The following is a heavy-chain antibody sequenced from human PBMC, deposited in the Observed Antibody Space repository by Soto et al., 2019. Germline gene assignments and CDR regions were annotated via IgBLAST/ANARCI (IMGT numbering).Heavy chain of an antibody. CDR2: IYYSGST. D-gene: IGHD3-10*01. CDR1: GGSISSSSYY. J-gene: IGHJ4*02. Sequence: SETLSLTCTVSGGSISSSSYYWGWIRQPPGKGLEWIGSIYYSGSTYYNPSLKSRVTISVDTSKNQFSLKLSSVTAADTAVYYCARLWFGELFYWGQGTLVTVSS. CDR3: ARLWFGELFY. V-gene: IGHV4-39*01.